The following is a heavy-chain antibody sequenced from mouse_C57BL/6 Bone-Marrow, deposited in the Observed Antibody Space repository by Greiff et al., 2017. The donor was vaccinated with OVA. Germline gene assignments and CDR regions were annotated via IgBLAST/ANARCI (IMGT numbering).Heavy chain of an antibody. V-gene: IGHV1-26*01. CDR2: INPNNGGT. CDR1: GYTFTDYY. Sequence: EVKLQQSGPELVKPGASVKISCKASGYTFTDYYMNWVKQSHGKSLEWIGDINPNNGGTSYNQKFKGKATLTVDKSSSTAYMELRSLTSEDSAVYYCARRGAYWGQGTLVTVSA. J-gene: IGHJ3*01. CDR3: ARRGAY.